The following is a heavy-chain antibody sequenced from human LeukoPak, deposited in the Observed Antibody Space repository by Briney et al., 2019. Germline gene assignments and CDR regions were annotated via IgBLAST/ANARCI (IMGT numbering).Heavy chain of an antibody. D-gene: IGHD5-12*01. V-gene: IGHV5-51*01. CDR3: ARVRYSGYDQADY. CDR1: GYSFTSYW. Sequence: GESLKISCEGSGYSFTSYWIGWVRQMSGKGLEWMGIIDPGDSDTRYSPSLQGQVTISADKSISTAYLQWSSLKASDTGIYYCARVRYSGYDQADYWGQGTLVTVSS. CDR2: IDPGDSDT. J-gene: IGHJ4*02.